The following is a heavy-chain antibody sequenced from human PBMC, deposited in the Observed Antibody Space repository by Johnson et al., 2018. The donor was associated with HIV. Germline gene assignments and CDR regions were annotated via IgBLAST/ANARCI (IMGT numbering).Heavy chain of an antibody. CDR3: TAEAGIELWLIDAFDI. CDR2: IKQDGSEK. CDR1: GFTFSSYW. D-gene: IGHD5-18*01. J-gene: IGHJ3*02. V-gene: IGHV3-7*03. Sequence: VLLVESGGGLVQPGGSLRLSCAASGFTFSSYWMSWVRQAPGKGLEWVANIKQDGSEKDYVDSVKGRFTISRDNAKNSLYLQMNSLKTEVTAVYYCTAEAGIELWLIDAFDIWGQGKMVTVSS.